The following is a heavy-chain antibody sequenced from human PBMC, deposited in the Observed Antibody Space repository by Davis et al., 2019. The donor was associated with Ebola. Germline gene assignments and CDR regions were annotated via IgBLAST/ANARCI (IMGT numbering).Heavy chain of an antibody. D-gene: IGHD5-12*01. Sequence: AASVKVSCKASGYTFTSYAMNWVRQAPGQGLEWMGWINTNTGNPTYAQGFTGRFVFSLDTSVSTAYLQISSLKAEDTAVYYCARGTLGMATMYYFDYWGQGTLVTVSS. CDR2: INTNTGNP. CDR3: ARGTLGMATMYYFDY. CDR1: GYTFTSYA. J-gene: IGHJ4*02. V-gene: IGHV7-4-1*02.